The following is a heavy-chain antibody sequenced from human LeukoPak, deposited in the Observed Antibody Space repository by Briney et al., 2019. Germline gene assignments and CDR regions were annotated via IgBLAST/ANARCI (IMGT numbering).Heavy chain of an antibody. Sequence: GGSLRLSCAASGFTFSNYWMNWVRQAPGKGLEWVSYISSSGTSIYYADSVKGRFTISRDNAKNSLYLQMNSLRAEDTAVYYCARDRGLLDSSGWCDYWGHGTLLTVSS. CDR3: ARDRGLLDSSGWCDY. CDR2: ISSSGTSI. CDR1: GFTFSNYW. J-gene: IGHJ5*01. D-gene: IGHD6-19*01. V-gene: IGHV3-48*04.